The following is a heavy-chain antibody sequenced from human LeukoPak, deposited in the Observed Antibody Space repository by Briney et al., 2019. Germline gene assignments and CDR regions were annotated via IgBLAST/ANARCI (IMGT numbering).Heavy chain of an antibody. D-gene: IGHD2-15*01. CDR2: ISGSGDST. CDR1: GFTFSNFA. J-gene: IGHJ5*02. CDR3: AKEYCSGDSCYSGNWFDP. Sequence: GGSLRLSCAASGFTFSNFAMSWVRQAPGKWLEWVSAISGSGDSTYYADSVKGRFTISRDNSKNTLYLQMNSLRADDTAVYSCAKEYCSGDSCYSGNWFDPWGQGTLVTVSS. V-gene: IGHV3-23*01.